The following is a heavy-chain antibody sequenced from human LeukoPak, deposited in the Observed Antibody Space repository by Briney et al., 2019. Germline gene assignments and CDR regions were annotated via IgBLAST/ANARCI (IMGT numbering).Heavy chain of an antibody. CDR1: GFTFSSYA. V-gene: IGHV3-23*01. J-gene: IGHJ4*02. CDR3: ARAYGNSGYYQLPIDF. D-gene: IGHD3-22*01. Sequence: GGSLRLSCTASGFTFSSYAMSWVRQAPGKGLEWVSSITGGGDTTDHADSVKGRFVISRDNSKNTLFLHVSSLRVEDTALYYCARAYGNSGYYQLPIDFWGQGTLVTVSS. CDR2: ITGGGDTT.